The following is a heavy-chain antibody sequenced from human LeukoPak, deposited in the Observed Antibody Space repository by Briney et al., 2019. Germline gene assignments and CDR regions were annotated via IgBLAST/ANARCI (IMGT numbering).Heavy chain of an antibody. V-gene: IGHV3-30*04. CDR1: GFTFSSYA. CDR3: ARESFFAFQI. Sequence: GGSLRLSCAASGFTFSSYAMHWVRQAPGKGLEWVAVISYDGSNKYYADSVKGRFTISRDNSKNTLYLQMNSLRAEDTAVYYCARESFFAFQIWGQGTRVTVSS. CDR2: ISYDGSNK. J-gene: IGHJ3*02. D-gene: IGHD3-3*01.